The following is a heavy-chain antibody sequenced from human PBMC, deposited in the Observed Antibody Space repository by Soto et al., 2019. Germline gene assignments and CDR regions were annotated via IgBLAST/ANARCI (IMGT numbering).Heavy chain of an antibody. Sequence: PGESLKISCKGSVYSFTSYWIGWVRQMPGKGLEWMGIIYPGDSDTRYSPSFQGQVTISADKSISTAYLQWSSLKASDTAMYYCARVIAAAGTDNLNNWFDPWGQGTLVTVSS. J-gene: IGHJ5*02. CDR1: VYSFTSYW. V-gene: IGHV5-51*01. D-gene: IGHD6-13*01. CDR3: ARVIAAAGTDNLNNWFDP. CDR2: IYPGDSDT.